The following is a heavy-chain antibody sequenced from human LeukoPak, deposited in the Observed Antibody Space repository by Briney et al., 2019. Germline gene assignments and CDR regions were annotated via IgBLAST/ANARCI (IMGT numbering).Heavy chain of an antibody. J-gene: IGHJ4*02. V-gene: IGHV3-20*04. CDR2: INWSGGST. CDR3: ARAPITSPFYFDY. CDR1: GFAFDEHG. Sequence: GGSLRLSCTASGFAFDEHGMSWVRQVPGKGLEWVSGINWSGGSTGYADPLRGRFTISRHNAKNSLYLQMDSLRAEDTALYYCARAPITSPFYFDYWGQGTLVTVSS. D-gene: IGHD2-2*01.